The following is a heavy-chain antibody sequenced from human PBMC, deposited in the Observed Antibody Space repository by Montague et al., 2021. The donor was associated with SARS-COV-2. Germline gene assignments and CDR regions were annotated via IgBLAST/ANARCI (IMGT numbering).Heavy chain of an antibody. Sequence: SETLSLTCTVSGGSISSSIYYWGWIRQPPGKGLEWIGSIYYSGSTYYSPSLKSRVTISVDTSKNQFSLKLSSVTAADSAVYYCARVLGGYCSGGSCYRGWYFDLWGRGTLVTVSS. CDR1: GGSISSSIYY. CDR3: ARVLGGYCSGGSCYRGWYFDL. V-gene: IGHV4-39*07. CDR2: IYYSGST. D-gene: IGHD2-15*01. J-gene: IGHJ2*01.